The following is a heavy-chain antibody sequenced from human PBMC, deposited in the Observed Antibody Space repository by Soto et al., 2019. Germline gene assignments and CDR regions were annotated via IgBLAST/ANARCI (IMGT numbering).Heavy chain of an antibody. V-gene: IGHV3-11*01. Sequence: GGSLRLSCAASGFTFSDYYMSWIRQAPGKGLEWVSYISTSGSTINYADSVQGRFTISRDDSKNTAYLEMNSLKTEDTAVYYCTRWAYSYGWYFDYWGQGALVTVSS. D-gene: IGHD6-19*01. J-gene: IGHJ4*02. CDR3: TRWAYSYGWYFDY. CDR1: GFTFSDYY. CDR2: ISTSGSTI.